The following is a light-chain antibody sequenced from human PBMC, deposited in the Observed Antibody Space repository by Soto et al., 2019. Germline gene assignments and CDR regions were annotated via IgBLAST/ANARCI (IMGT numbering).Light chain of an antibody. CDR2: AAS. V-gene: IGKV1-27*01. CDR3: QKYNNAPFT. Sequence: DIQMSQSPSSLPASVGDRVTITYRASQGISNYLAWYQQKPGKVPKPLIYAASTLQSGVPSRFSGIGSGTDFTLTISSLQPEDVANYYCQKYNNAPFTFGPGTKVDIK. CDR1: QGISNY. J-gene: IGKJ3*01.